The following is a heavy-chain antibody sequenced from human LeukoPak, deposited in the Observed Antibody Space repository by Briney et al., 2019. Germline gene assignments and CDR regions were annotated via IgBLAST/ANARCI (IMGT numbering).Heavy chain of an antibody. CDR3: TTYAPNHSGSYYRAESLDY. Sequence: GGSLRLSCAASGFTFSSYAMSWVRQAPGKGLEWVGRIKSKTDGGTTDYAAPVKGRFTISRDDSKNTLYLQMNSLKTEGTAVYYCTTYAPNHSGSYYRAESLDYWGQGTLVTVSS. V-gene: IGHV3-15*01. CDR1: GFTFSSYA. CDR2: IKSKTDGGTT. D-gene: IGHD1-26*01. J-gene: IGHJ4*02.